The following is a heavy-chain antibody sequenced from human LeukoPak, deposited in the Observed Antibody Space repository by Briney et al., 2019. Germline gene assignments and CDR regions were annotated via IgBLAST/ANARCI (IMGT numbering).Heavy chain of an antibody. CDR2: ISAYNGNT. Sequence: ASVKVSCKASGYTFTSYGISWVRQAPGQGLEWMGWISAYNGNTNYAQKLQGRVTMTTDTSTTTAYMELRSLRSDDPAVYYLGRVVIAAADLHPGNWFDPWGQGTLVTVSS. CDR3: GRVVIAAADLHPGNWFDP. D-gene: IGHD6-13*01. V-gene: IGHV1-18*01. CDR1: GYTFTSYG. J-gene: IGHJ5*02.